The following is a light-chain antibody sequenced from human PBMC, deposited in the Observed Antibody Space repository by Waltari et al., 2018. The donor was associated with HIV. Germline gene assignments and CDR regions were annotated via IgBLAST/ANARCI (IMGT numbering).Light chain of an antibody. CDR2: DVS. CDR1: SSDVAGYNY. J-gene: IGLJ1*01. V-gene: IGLV2-11*01. CDR3: CSYAGSYTNV. Sequence: QSALTQPRSVSGSPGQSVTISCTGTSSDVAGYNYLSWYQQHPGKAPKLMIYDVSKRPSGVPDRFSGSKSGNTASLTISGLQAEDEADYYCCSYAGSYTNVFGTGTKVTVL.